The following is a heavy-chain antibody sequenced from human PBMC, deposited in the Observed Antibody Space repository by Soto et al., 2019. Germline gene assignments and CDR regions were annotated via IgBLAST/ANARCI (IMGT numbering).Heavy chain of an antibody. CDR1: GGSISSYY. CDR3: AREGLTGPIGLYSYYGMDE. CDR2: IYYSGRT. V-gene: IGHV4-59*01. Sequence: QVQLQESGTGLVKHSETLSLTCTVSGGSISSYYWSWIRQAPGKGLVCIGYIYYSGRTNYNPSLKSRVTISVVTSKNQLSVKLSSVTAADTAVYYCAREGLTGPIGLYSYYGMDEWGQGTKVTVSS. J-gene: IGHJ6*02. D-gene: IGHD1-7*01.